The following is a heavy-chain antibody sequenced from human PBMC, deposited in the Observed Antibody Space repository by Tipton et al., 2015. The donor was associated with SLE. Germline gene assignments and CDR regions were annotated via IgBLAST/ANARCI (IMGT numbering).Heavy chain of an antibody. CDR1: GGSISSFY. J-gene: IGHJ4*02. V-gene: IGHV4-59*01. CDR2: MYYSGST. Sequence: PGLVKPSETLSLTGTVSGGSISSFYWSWIRQPPGKGLEWIGYMYYSGSTNYNPSLKSRVSASVDTAKNQLSLKLASVTAADTAVYYCARDMGGPFDHWGQGTLVTVSS. CDR3: ARDMGGPFDH. D-gene: IGHD3-16*01.